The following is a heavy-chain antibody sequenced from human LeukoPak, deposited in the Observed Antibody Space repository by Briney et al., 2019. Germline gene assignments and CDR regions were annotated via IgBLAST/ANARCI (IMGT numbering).Heavy chain of an antibody. J-gene: IGHJ2*01. CDR3: ARPYSSSDWYFDL. D-gene: IGHD6-6*01. Sequence: SETLSLTCTVSVGSISSSIYYWGWIRQPPGKGLEWIGNIYYGGSTYYNPSLKSRVTISVDTSKNQFSLKLTSVTAADTAVYYCARPYSSSDWYFDLWGRGTLVTVSS. V-gene: IGHV4-39*01. CDR1: VGSISSSIYY. CDR2: IYYGGST.